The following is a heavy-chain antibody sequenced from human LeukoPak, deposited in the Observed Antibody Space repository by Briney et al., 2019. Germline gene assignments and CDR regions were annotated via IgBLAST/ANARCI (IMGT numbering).Heavy chain of an antibody. CDR3: TRYDSSRFDP. CDR2: IGFDGSRK. CDR1: GFTYSGCS. D-gene: IGHD3-3*01. J-gene: IGHJ5*02. V-gene: IGHV3-33*03. Sequence: GGSLTLSCAASGFTYSGCSMHLVGQAPDKGLEWVTGIGFDGSRKHYADSVKGRFTISRDNAKNTMDLQMNSLRVEDTAVYHCTRYDSSRFDPWGQGTLVIVSS.